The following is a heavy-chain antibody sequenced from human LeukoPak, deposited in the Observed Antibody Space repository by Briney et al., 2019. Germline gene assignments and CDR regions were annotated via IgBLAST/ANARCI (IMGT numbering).Heavy chain of an antibody. CDR1: GFTFSSYD. D-gene: IGHD3-22*01. V-gene: IGHV3-48*03. CDR3: ARDSHKFDSSGYYPDAFDI. CDR2: ISSTGGTI. J-gene: IGHJ3*02. Sequence: GGSLRLSCAASGFTFSSYDMNWVRQAPGKGLEWVSYISSTGGTIYYADSVKGRFTISIDNAKNSLYLQMNSLRAEDTAVYYCARDSHKFDSSGYYPDAFDIWGQGTMVTVSS.